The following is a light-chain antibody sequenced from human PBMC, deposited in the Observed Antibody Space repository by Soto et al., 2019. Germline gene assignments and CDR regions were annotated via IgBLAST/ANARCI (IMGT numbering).Light chain of an antibody. Sequence: QTVVTQEPSFSVSPGGTVTLTCGFSSGSVSTSYYPSWYQQTPGQAPRTLIYSTNTRSSGVPDRFSGSILGNKAALTITGAQADDESDYYGVLYMGSGIYVFGTGTKGTVL. J-gene: IGLJ1*01. CDR1: SGSVSTSYY. V-gene: IGLV8-61*01. CDR2: STN. CDR3: VLYMGSGIYV.